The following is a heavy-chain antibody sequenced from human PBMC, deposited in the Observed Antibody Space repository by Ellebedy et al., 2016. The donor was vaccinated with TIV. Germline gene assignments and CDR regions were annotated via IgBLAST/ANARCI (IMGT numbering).Heavy chain of an antibody. CDR1: GFSFSNYW. CDR3: ARDRWAEYTFDI. D-gene: IGHD6-6*01. Sequence: PGGSLRLSCVASGFSFSNYWIHWVRQVPGKGLVWVSRINSDGSGTGYADSVKGRFRISRDNAENTVSLQMNSLRAEDTAIYYCARDRWAEYTFDIWGQGTMVTVSS. CDR2: INSDGSGT. J-gene: IGHJ3*02. V-gene: IGHV3-74*01.